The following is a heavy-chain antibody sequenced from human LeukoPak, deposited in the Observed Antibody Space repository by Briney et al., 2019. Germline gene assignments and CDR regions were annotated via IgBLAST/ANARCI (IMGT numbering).Heavy chain of an antibody. CDR3: ARGAGSGWYNWFDP. D-gene: IGHD6-19*01. J-gene: IGHJ5*02. CDR2: IIPIFGTA. CDR1: GGTFSSYA. V-gene: IGHV1-69*13. Sequence: VASVKVSCKASGGTFSSYAISWVRQAPGQGLEWMGGIIPIFGTANYAQKFQGRVTITADESTSTAYMELSGLRSEDTAVYYCARGAGSGWYNWFDPWGQGTLVTVSS.